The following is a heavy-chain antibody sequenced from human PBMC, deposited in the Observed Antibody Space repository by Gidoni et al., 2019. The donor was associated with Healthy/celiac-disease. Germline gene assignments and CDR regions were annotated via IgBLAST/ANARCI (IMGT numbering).Heavy chain of an antibody. CDR2: IIPILGIA. CDR3: ARETYYYDSSGYYPDAFDI. J-gene: IGHJ3*02. Sequence: QVQLVQSGAEVKKPGSSVKVSCKASGGTFSSYTISWVRQAPEQGLEWMGRIIPILGIANYAQKFQGRVTITADKSTSTAYMELSSLRSEDTAVYYCARETYYYDSSGYYPDAFDIWGQGTMVTVSS. V-gene: IGHV1-69*08. D-gene: IGHD3-22*01. CDR1: GGTFSSYT.